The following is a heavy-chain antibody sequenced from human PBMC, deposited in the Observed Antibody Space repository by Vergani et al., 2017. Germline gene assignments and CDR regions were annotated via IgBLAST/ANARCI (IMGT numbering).Heavy chain of an antibody. D-gene: IGHD2-15*01. CDR2: IYYSGST. Sequence: QVQLQESGPGLVKPSETLSLTCTVSGGSISSYYWSWIRQPPGKGLEWIGSIYYSGSTYYNPYLESRVTMSVDTSKSQFSLKLSSVTAADTAVYYCTRHVSVVAANNWCDPWGEGSLVGVCS. V-gene: IGHV4-59*04. CDR3: TRHVSVVAANNWCDP. CDR1: GGSISSYY. J-gene: IGHJ5*02.